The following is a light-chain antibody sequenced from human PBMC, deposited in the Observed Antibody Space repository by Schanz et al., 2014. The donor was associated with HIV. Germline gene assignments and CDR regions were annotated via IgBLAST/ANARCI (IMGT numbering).Light chain of an antibody. J-gene: IGKJ3*01. CDR3: HHYGGS. CDR1: QSVSSN. Sequence: EIVMTQSPATLSVSPGERATLSCRASQSVSSNLAWYQQKPGQAPRLLIYGASSRATGIPDRFSGSGSGADFTLTISGLEPEDFAVYYCHHYGGSFGPGTTVDYK. V-gene: IGKV3-20*01. CDR2: GAS.